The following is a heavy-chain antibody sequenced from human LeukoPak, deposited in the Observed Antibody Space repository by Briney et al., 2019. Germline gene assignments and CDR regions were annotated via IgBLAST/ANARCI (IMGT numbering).Heavy chain of an antibody. CDR1: GYTFTGYY. J-gene: IGHJ4*02. D-gene: IGHD3-10*01. CDR3: ARDYYGSGSGDY. V-gene: IGHV1-2*02. Sequence: ASVKVSCKASGYTFTGYYMHWVRQAPGQGLEWMGWINPNSGGTNYAQKFQGRVTMTRDTSISTAYMELSGLRSDDTAVYYCARDYYGSGSGDYWGQGTLVTVSS. CDR2: INPNSGGT.